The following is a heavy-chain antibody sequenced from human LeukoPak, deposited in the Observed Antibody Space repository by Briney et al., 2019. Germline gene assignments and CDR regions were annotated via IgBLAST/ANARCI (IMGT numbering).Heavy chain of an antibody. CDR1: GFTFSSDS. V-gene: IGHV3-21*01. D-gene: IGHD3-22*01. CDR3: ARGVYYDSSGYYCYGY. J-gene: IGHJ4*02. CDR2: ISSSSSYI. Sequence: GGSLRLSCAASGFTFSSDSMNWVRQAPGKGLEWVSSISSSSSYIYYADSVKGRFTISRDNAKNSLYLQMNSLRAEDTAVYYCARGVYYDSSGYYCYGYWGQGTLVTVSS.